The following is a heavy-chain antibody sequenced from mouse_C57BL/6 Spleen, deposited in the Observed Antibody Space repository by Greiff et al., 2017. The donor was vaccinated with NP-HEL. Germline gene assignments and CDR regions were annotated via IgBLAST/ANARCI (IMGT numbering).Heavy chain of an antibody. Sequence: EVQRVESEGGLVQPGSSMKLSCTASGFTFSDYYMAWVRQVPEKGLEWVANINYDGSSTYYLDSLKSRFIISRDNAKNILYLQMSRLKSEDTATYYCARDQGYDGGSYAMDYWGQGTSVTVSS. CDR1: GFTFSDYY. J-gene: IGHJ4*01. CDR3: ARDQGYDGGSYAMDY. V-gene: IGHV5-16*01. D-gene: IGHD2-2*01. CDR2: INYDGSST.